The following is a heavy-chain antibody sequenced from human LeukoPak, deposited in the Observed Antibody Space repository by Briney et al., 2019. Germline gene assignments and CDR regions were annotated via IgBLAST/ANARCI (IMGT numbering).Heavy chain of an antibody. Sequence: PSETLSLTCAVYGGSFSGNFWSWVRQPPGKGLEWIGEINHRGNTNYNPSLKSRVTISVDTSKDQFSLKLSSVTAADTAVYYCGRVPESVGINYFDSWGQGTQVTVSS. J-gene: IGHJ4*02. CDR2: INHRGNT. D-gene: IGHD1-26*01. CDR1: GGSFSGNF. V-gene: IGHV4-34*01. CDR3: GRVPESVGINYFDS.